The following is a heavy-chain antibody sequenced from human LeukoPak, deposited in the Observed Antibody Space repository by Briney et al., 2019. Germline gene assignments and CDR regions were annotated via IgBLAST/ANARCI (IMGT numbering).Heavy chain of an antibody. CDR3: AKWTETWIQLWNGMDV. CDR1: GFTFSSYA. J-gene: IGHJ6*02. CDR2: ISGSGGST. D-gene: IGHD5-18*01. V-gene: IGHV3-23*01. Sequence: PGGSLRLSCAASGFTFSSYAMSWVRQAPGKGLEWVSAISGSGGSTYYADSVKGRFTISRDNSKNTLYLQMNSLRAEDTAVYYCAKWTETWIQLWNGMDVWGQGTTVTASS.